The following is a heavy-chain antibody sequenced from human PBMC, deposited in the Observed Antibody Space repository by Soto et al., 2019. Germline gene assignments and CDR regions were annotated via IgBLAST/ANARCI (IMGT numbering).Heavy chain of an antibody. Sequence: GGSLRLSCAASGFTLSRHTMNWVRQAPGKGLEWVSFIGSRTSDIYYADSVKCRFTISRDNAKNSLYLDLTRLRAEDTAVYFCVRDYYDTSGYPNTFDMWGQGTMVTVSS. D-gene: IGHD3-16*01. CDR1: GFTLSRHT. V-gene: IGHV3-21*01. J-gene: IGHJ3*02. CDR2: IGSRTSDI. CDR3: VRDYYDTSGYPNTFDM.